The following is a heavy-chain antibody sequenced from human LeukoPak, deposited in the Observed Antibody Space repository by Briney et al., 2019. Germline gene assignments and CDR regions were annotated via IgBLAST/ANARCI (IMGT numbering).Heavy chain of an antibody. CDR1: GFTFRNYV. CDR2: TSSDLNVK. J-gene: IGHJ4*02. CDR3: AREGYYGSGSPPSLYFDY. Sequence: GGSLRLSCAASGFTFRNYVIHWVRQAPGKGLEWVAVTSSDLNVKLYADSVKGRFTISRDNSRSTLHLQMNSLRPEDTAIYYCAREGYYGSGSPPSLYFDYWGQGTLVTVSS. V-gene: IGHV3-30-3*01. D-gene: IGHD3-10*01.